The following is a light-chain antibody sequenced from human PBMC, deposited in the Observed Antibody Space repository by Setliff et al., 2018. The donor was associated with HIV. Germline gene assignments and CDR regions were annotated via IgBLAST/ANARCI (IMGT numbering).Light chain of an antibody. CDR1: RRDVGGFNY. CDR2: DVN. V-gene: IGLV2-14*03. Sequence: QSVLTQPASVSGSPGQSITISCTGTRRDVGGFNYVSWYQQYPGEAPKVIIYDVNKRPSGVSNRFSGSKSGNTASLTISGLQAEDEADFYCCSYAGSSAPVVFGGGTKATVL. J-gene: IGLJ2*01. CDR3: CSYAGSSAPVV.